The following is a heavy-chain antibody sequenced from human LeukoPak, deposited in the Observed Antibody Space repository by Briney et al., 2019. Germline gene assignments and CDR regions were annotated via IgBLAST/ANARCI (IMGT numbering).Heavy chain of an antibody. Sequence: ASVKVSCKASGYTFTGYFMHWVRQAPGQGLEWMGWINPNSGGTNYAQKFQGRVTMTRDTSISTAYMELSRLRSDDTAVYYCARDDSSGYSSLFLSRAVDYWGQGTLVTVSS. CDR2: INPNSGGT. V-gene: IGHV1-2*02. CDR3: ARDDSSGYSSLFLSRAVDY. J-gene: IGHJ4*02. D-gene: IGHD3-22*01. CDR1: GYTFTGYF.